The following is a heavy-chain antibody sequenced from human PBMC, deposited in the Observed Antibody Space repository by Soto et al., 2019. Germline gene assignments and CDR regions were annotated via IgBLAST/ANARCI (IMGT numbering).Heavy chain of an antibody. CDR3: ARGEPAAIQHPLGY. CDR1: GGTFSSYA. D-gene: IGHD2-2*01. J-gene: IGHJ4*02. V-gene: IGHV1-69*12. Sequence: QVQLVQSGAEVKKPGSSVKVSCKASGGTFSSYAISWVRQAPGQGLEWMGGIIPIFGTANYAQKFQGRVTSTADGSTGTGYMGLSSLRSEDTAVYYCARGEPAAIQHPLGYWGQGPLVTVSS. CDR2: IIPIFGTA.